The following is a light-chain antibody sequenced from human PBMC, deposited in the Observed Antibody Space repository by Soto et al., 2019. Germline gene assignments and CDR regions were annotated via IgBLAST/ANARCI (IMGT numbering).Light chain of an antibody. V-gene: IGKV3-11*01. Sequence: EMVLTQSPATLSLSPGERATLSCRASQSVSYLAWYQQKPGQAPRLLIYDVSNRATGIPSRFSGSGSGTDFTLTISSLEPEDFAVYYCQQRSNWLFGPGTKVDNK. CDR3: QQRSNWL. CDR1: QSVSY. CDR2: DVS. J-gene: IGKJ3*01.